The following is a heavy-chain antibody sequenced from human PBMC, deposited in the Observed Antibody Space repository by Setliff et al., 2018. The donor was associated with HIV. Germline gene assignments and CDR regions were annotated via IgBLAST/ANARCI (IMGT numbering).Heavy chain of an antibody. D-gene: IGHD3-9*01. CDR3: ARQTRNRYDVLTGYSVL. J-gene: IGHJ4*02. Sequence: SETLSLTCSVSGDSIISDTYYWGWIRQPPGKGPEWIASIFYTGSTFYTSSLTSRVRISMDKPKNQFSLELTSVTTEDTAVFYCARQTRNRYDVLTGYSVLWGQGSLVTVSS. CDR1: GDSIISDTYY. V-gene: IGHV4-39*01. CDR2: IFYTGST.